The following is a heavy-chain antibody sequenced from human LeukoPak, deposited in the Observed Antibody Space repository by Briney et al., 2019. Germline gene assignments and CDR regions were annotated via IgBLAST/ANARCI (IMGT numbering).Heavy chain of an antibody. J-gene: IGHJ5*02. CDR3: ATAGGDGSRMGFDP. V-gene: IGHV3-74*01. D-gene: IGHD2-15*01. CDR2: ISADGSVT. Sequence: PGGSLRLSCADSGFTFSRYWMHWVRQTPGKRLVWVSCISADGSVTRYADSVKGRFTISRDNTKSTLYLQMHSLRAEDTAVYYCATAGGDGSRMGFDPWGQGTLVTVSS. CDR1: GFTFSRYW.